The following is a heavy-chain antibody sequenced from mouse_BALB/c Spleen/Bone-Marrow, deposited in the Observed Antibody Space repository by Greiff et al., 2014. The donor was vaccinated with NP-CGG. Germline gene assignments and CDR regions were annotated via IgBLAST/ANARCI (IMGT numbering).Heavy chain of an antibody. CDR2: IRLQSDNYAT. CDR3: TRLPLLYAMDY. CDR1: GFTFSYYW. J-gene: IGHJ4*01. V-gene: IGHV6-6*02. Sequence: EVMLVESGGGLVQPGGSMTLSCVASGFTFSYYWMNWVRQSPEKGPEWVAEIRLQSDNYATHYAESVKGRFTISRDDSKSSVYLQMSNLRAEDTGIYYCTRLPLLYAMDYWGQGTSVTVSS. D-gene: IGHD5-5*01.